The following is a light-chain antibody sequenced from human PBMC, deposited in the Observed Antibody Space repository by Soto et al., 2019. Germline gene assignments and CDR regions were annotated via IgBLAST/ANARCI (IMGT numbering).Light chain of an antibody. V-gene: IGKV1-27*01. CDR1: QGIRNF. CDR2: AAS. CDR3: QKYSSVPV. J-gene: IGKJ3*01. Sequence: DIQMTQSPTSLSASVGDRVTITCRASQGIRNFVAWYQQKPGKAPKLLIYAASTLQSGVPSRFSGSGSGTDITLNITGLQHEDVATCSCQKYSSVPVFGPGTKVEIK.